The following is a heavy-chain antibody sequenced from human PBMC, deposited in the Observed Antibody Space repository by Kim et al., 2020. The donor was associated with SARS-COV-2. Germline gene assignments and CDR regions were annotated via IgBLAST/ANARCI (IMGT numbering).Heavy chain of an antibody. D-gene: IGHD1-26*01. CDR3: ANTRGYSGSFFPPIAGAFDI. CDR2: ISGSGGST. V-gene: IGHV3-23*01. Sequence: GGSLRLSCAASGFTFSSYAMSWVRQAPGKGLEWVSAISGSGGSTYYADSVKGRFTISRDNSKNTLYLQMNSLRAEDTAVYYCANTRGYSGSFFPPIAGAFDIWGQGTMVTVSS. J-gene: IGHJ3*02. CDR1: GFTFSSYA.